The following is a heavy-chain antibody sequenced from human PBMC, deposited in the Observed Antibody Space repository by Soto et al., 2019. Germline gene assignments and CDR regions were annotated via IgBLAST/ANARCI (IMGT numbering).Heavy chain of an antibody. CDR2: VEDRRRG. J-gene: IGHJ4*02. Sequence: SVTLSLTCSVSGGFFSTSKYYWGWIRQSPGKRLEWNGSVEDRRRGYSKSSVKSRVTISGDTSKNQFSLNLNSVTASDTAVYDCVSQRFSVLTQAYVDDWGPGALVTVSS. D-gene: IGHD2-8*01. CDR1: GGFFSTSKYY. CDR3: VSQRFSVLTQAYVDD. V-gene: IGHV4-39*01.